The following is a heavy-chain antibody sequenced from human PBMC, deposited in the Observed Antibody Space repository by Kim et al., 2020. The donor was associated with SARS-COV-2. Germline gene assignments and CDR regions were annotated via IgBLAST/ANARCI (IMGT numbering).Heavy chain of an antibody. CDR3: AGGYFASGFNWFDP. CDR1: GGSFSDYY. Sequence: SETLSLTCAVYGGSFSDYYWSWIRQPPGKGLEWIGEINYSESTNYNPSLKSRVTISVDTSRNQVFLRLTSVTAADTAVYYCAGGYFASGFNWFDPWGHGT. V-gene: IGHV4-34*01. J-gene: IGHJ5*02. CDR2: INYSEST. D-gene: IGHD3-10*01.